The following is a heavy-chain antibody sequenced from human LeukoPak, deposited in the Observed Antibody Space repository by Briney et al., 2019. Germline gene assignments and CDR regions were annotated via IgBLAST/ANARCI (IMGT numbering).Heavy chain of an antibody. Sequence: GESLKISCKGFGYSFTSYWIGWVRQMPGKGLEWMGIIIPGNSDTRYSPSFQGQVTVSTEKSVRTAYLQWTSLKASDTAMYYCASLTPGKVNYWGQGTLVTVSS. D-gene: IGHD4-23*01. CDR3: ASLTPGKVNY. CDR1: GYSFTSYW. J-gene: IGHJ4*02. CDR2: IIPGNSDT. V-gene: IGHV5-51*01.